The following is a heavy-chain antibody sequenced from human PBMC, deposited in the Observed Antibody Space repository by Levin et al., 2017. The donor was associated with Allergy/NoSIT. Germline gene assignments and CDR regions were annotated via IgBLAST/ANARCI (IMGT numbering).Heavy chain of an antibody. D-gene: IGHD2-8*01. CDR1: GDSFSTYS. J-gene: IGHJ3*02. CDR3: ARGPQNCTSHTCYDAFDI. Sequence: SVKVSCKASGDSFSTYSIAWVRQAPGQGLEWMGRIIPYLNIANYAEKLQGRVTIIADRSTTTAFMEVSSLRSDDTAVYYCARGPQNCTSHTCYDAFDIWGQGTMVTVSS. CDR2: IIPYLNIA. V-gene: IGHV1-69*02.